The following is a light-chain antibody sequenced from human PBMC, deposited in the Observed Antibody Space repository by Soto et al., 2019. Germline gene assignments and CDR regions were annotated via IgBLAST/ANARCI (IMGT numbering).Light chain of an antibody. CDR2: ESS. CDR3: CSYAGANTF. V-gene: IGLV2-23*03. CDR1: SSDVGSYNL. Sequence: QSALAQPASVSESPGQSITISCTGTSSDVGSYNLVSWYQQHPGKAPKLLIFESSKRPSGVSNRFSGSKSGNTASLTISGLQAEEEADHYCCSYAGANTFFGTGTKVTVL. J-gene: IGLJ1*01.